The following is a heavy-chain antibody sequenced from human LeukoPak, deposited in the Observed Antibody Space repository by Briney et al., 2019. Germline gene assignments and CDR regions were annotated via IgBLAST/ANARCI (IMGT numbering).Heavy chain of an antibody. CDR1: GFTFSSYW. CDR3: ARQYCSSTSCFYAFDI. CDR2: IKQDGSEK. V-gene: IGHV3-7*03. J-gene: IGHJ3*02. D-gene: IGHD2-2*01. Sequence: GGSLRLSCAASGFTFSSYWMSWVRQAPGKGLEWVANIKQDGSEKYYVDSVKGRFTIPRDNAKNSLYLQMNSLRAEDTAVYYCARQYCSSTSCFYAFDIWGQGTMVTVSS.